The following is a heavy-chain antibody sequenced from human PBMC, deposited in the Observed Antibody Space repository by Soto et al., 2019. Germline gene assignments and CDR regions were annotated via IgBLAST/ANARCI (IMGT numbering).Heavy chain of an antibody. CDR3: AIEGDTVDTAMVYDY. D-gene: IGHD5-18*01. J-gene: IGHJ4*02. CDR1: GYTFTSYD. CDR2: MNPNSGNT. Sequence: ASVKVSCKASGYTFTSYDINWVRQATGQGLEWMGWMNPNSGNTGYAQKFQGRVTMTRNTSISTAYMELSSLRSEDTAMYYCAIEGDTVDTAMVYDYWGQGTLVTVSS. V-gene: IGHV1-8*02.